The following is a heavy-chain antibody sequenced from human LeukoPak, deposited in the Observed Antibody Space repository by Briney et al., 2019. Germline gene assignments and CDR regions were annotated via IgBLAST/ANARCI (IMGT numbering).Heavy chain of an antibody. CDR1: GGSISSSSYY. CDR2: IYYSGST. CDR3: ARRTGAAAPFDP. J-gene: IGHJ5*02. V-gene: IGHV4-39*01. D-gene: IGHD6-13*01. Sequence: PSETLSLACTVSGGSISSSSYYWGWIRQPPGKGLEWIGSIYYSGSTYYNPSLKSRVAISVDTSKNQLSLKLSSVTAADTAVYYCARRTGAAAPFDPWGQGTLVTVSS.